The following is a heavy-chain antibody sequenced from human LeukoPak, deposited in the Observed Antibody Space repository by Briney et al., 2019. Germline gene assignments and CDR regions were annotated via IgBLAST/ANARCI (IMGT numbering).Heavy chain of an antibody. CDR2: IYSGGST. D-gene: IGHD1-26*01. Sequence: GGSLRLSCAASGFTVSSNYMSWVRQAPGKGLEWVSVIYSGGSTYYADSVKGRFTISRDNSKNTLYLQMNSLRAEDTAAYYCARDPEYSGSYGYWGQGTLVTVSS. V-gene: IGHV3-53*01. CDR1: GFTVSSNY. CDR3: ARDPEYSGSYGY. J-gene: IGHJ4*02.